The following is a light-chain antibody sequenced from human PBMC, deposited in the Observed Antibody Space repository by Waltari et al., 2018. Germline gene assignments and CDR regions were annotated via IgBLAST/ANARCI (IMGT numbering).Light chain of an antibody. CDR3: YSHAGSGRWV. CDR1: SSDVGTYNF. J-gene: IGLJ3*02. CDR2: ECN. Sequence: QSALTQPASVSGSPGQSITISCTGTSSDVGTYNFSSWYQQNPDKAPKLRIYECNKRPSGVFIRFSGSKAGNTASLTIPGLQAEEEADYYFYSHAGSGRWVFGGETKLTVL. V-gene: IGLV2-23*01.